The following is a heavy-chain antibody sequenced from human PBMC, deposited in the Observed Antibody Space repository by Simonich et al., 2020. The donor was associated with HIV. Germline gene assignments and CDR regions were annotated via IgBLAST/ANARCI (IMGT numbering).Heavy chain of an antibody. CDR1: GYSFTSYW. CDR2: SYPGDSDT. CDR3: VRGAFGVAPGAFDI. D-gene: IGHD3-3*01. V-gene: IGHV5-51*03. J-gene: IGHJ3*02. Sequence: EVQLVQSGAEVKKPGESLKISCKGSGYSFTSYWIGWVRPMPGEGLEWVGSSYPGDSDTSYSPSYQGQVTISADKSISTAYLQWSSLKASDIAMYYCVRGAFGVAPGAFDIWGQGTLVTVSS.